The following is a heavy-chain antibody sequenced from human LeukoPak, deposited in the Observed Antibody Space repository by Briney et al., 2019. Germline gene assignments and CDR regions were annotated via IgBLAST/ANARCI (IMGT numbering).Heavy chain of an antibody. CDR1: GFTFSPDA. Sequence: PGGSLRLSCAASGFTFSPDAMHWVRQAPGKGLKWVAVISSDGSDKYYADSVQGRFTISRDNSKNTLYLQMNSLRAEDTAVYYCARDAGSYYDYVWGSGPYDYWGQGTLVTVSS. V-gene: IGHV3-30-3*01. CDR3: ARDAGSYYDYVWGSGPYDY. D-gene: IGHD3-16*01. CDR2: ISSDGSDK. J-gene: IGHJ4*02.